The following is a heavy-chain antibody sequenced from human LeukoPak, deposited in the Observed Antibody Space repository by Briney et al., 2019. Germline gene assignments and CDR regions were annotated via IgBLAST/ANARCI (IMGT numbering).Heavy chain of an antibody. CDR1: GGTFSSYA. CDR3: AREGDCSGGSCYSVY. J-gene: IGHJ4*02. CDR2: IIPIFGTA. V-gene: IGHV1-69*05. Sequence: SVKVSCKASGGTFSSYAISWVRQAPGQGLEWMGVIIPIFGTANYAQKFQGRVTITTDESTSTAYMELSSLRSEDTAVYYCAREGDCSGGSCYSVYWGQGTLVTVSS. D-gene: IGHD2-15*01.